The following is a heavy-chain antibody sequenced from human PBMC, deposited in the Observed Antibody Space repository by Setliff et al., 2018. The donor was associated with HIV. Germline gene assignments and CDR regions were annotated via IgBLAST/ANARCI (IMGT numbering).Heavy chain of an antibody. V-gene: IGHV3-33*03. CDR2: LWYDGGKK. D-gene: IGHD4-4*01. Sequence: GGSLRLSCEGSGFTLSVYGMHWVRQAPGKGLEWVAVLWYDGGKKHYADSLKGRFTISRDNAKNSLNLQMNSLRAEDTAVYYCARWGYSRDGMDVWGQGTTVTVSS. CDR1: GFTLSVYG. CDR3: ARWGYSRDGMDV. J-gene: IGHJ6*02.